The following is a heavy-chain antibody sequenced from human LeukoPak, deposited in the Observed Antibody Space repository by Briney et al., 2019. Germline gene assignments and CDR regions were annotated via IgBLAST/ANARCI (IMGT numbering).Heavy chain of an antibody. Sequence: GGSLRLSCAASGFTFSSYSMNWVRQAPGKGLEWVSSISSSSSYIYYADSVKGRFTISRDNSKNTLYLQMNSLRAEDTAVYYCANSFYDFWSGYYDYWGQGTLVTVSS. CDR2: ISSSSSYI. CDR1: GFTFSSYS. J-gene: IGHJ4*02. V-gene: IGHV3-21*04. D-gene: IGHD3-3*01. CDR3: ANSFYDFWSGYYDY.